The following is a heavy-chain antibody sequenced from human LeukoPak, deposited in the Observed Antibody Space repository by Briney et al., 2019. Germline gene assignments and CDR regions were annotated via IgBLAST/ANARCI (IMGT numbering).Heavy chain of an antibody. Sequence: GGSLRLSGSASGFTFSSYVMTWVRQAPGQGLEWVSAVSGSGDDTYYADSVKGRFTISRDNSKNTLYLQMNSLRDEDTAVYSCAKKEAMIRGVPYYYDFWGQGTLVTVSS. CDR3: AKKEAMIRGVPYYYDF. CDR1: GFTFSSYV. CDR2: VSGSGDDT. V-gene: IGHV3-23*01. J-gene: IGHJ4*02. D-gene: IGHD3-10*01.